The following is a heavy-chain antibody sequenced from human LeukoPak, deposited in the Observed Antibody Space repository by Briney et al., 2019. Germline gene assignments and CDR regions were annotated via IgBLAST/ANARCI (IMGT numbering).Heavy chain of an antibody. V-gene: IGHV3-74*01. Sequence: GGSLRLSCAASGFTFSSYWMHWVRQAPGKGLVWVSRINSDGSSTSYADSVKGRFTISRDNAKNTPYLQMNSLRAEDTAVYYCARDGYDILTGYVRGVFDYWGQGTLVTVSS. CDR2: INSDGSST. D-gene: IGHD3-9*01. CDR3: ARDGYDILTGYVRGVFDY. CDR1: GFTFSSYW. J-gene: IGHJ4*02.